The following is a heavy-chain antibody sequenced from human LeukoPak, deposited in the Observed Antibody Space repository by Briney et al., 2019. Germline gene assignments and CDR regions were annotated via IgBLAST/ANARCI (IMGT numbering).Heavy chain of an antibody. Sequence: SETLSLTCTVSGYSISSGYHWGWIRQPPGKGLEWIGSIYNSGSTYYNPSLQSRVTLSVDTSKNQFSLRLSSVTAADTAVYYCARDSGWIQFHYWGQGTQVTVSS. J-gene: IGHJ4*02. CDR3: ARDSGWIQFHY. D-gene: IGHD5-18*01. CDR1: GYSISSGYH. V-gene: IGHV4-38-2*02. CDR2: IYNSGST.